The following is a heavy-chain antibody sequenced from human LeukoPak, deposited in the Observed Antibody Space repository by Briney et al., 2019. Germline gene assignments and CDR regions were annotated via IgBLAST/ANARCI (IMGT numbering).Heavy chain of an antibody. J-gene: IGHJ4*02. V-gene: IGHV3-66*01. Sequence: TGGSLRLSCAASGFTVSSNYMSWVRQAPGKGLEWVSVIYSSGTTYYADPVKGRFTISRDNSKNTLYLQMNSLRAEDTAVYFCARGLGATVVNLDYWGQGTLVTVSS. CDR1: GFTVSSNY. D-gene: IGHD1-26*01. CDR2: IYSSGTT. CDR3: ARGLGATVVNLDY.